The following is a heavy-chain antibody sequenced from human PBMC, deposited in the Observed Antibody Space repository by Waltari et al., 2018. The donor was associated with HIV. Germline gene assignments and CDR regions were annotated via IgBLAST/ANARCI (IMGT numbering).Heavy chain of an antibody. Sequence: QVQLQESGPGLVKPSETLSLTFTVSGGSISSYYWSWIRQPPGKGLEWIAYIYYSGSTNYNPSLKSRVTISVDTYKNQFSLKLSSVTAADTAVYYCARDYYDSSGSSYGMDVWGQGTTVTVSS. J-gene: IGHJ6*02. D-gene: IGHD3-22*01. CDR1: GGSISSYY. CDR3: ARDYYDSSGSSYGMDV. V-gene: IGHV4-59*01. CDR2: IYYSGST.